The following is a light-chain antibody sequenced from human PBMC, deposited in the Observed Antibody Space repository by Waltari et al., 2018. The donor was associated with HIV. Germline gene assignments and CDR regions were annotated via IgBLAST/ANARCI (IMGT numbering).Light chain of an antibody. J-gene: IGKJ4*01. V-gene: IGKV3-15*01. CDR2: GAS. CDR3: QQYNNWPLT. Sequence: EIVMTQSPATLSVSPGARATLSCRASQSVSITLAWYQQKPGQAPRLLIYGASTRATGIPARFSGSGSGTEFTLTISSLQSEDFAVYYCQQYNNWPLTFGGGTKVEIK. CDR1: QSVSIT.